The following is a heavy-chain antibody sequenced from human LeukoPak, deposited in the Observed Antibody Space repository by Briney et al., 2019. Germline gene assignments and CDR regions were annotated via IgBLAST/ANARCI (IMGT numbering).Heavy chain of an antibody. CDR2: IYPGDSDT. J-gene: IGHJ4*01. D-gene: IGHD2-21*02. CDR3: ARLAYCGGDCYWGPMDY. CDR1: GYSFTSYW. V-gene: IGHV5-51*01. Sequence: GESLKISCKGSGYSFTSYWIGWGRQMPGKGLEWMGIIYPGDSDTRYSPSFQGQVTISADKPISTAYLQWSSLKASDTAMYYCARLAYCGGDCYWGPMDYWGQGTLVTVSS.